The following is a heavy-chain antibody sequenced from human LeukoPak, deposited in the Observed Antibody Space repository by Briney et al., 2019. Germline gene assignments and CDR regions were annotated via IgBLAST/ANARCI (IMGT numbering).Heavy chain of an antibody. CDR1: GYTFTSYY. D-gene: IGHD2-15*01. Sequence: ASVKVSWKASGYTFTSYYMHWVRQAAGQGLEWMGWINPNSGGTSNAQKFQGRVTMTSDTSISTAFMELSRLRSDDTAIYYCPRRMVAAALDGFDIWGQGTMVTVSS. V-gene: IGHV1-2*02. J-gene: IGHJ3*02. CDR2: INPNSGGT. CDR3: PRRMVAAALDGFDI.